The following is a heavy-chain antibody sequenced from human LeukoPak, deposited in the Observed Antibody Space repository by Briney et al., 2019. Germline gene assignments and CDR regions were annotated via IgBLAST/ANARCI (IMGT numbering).Heavy chain of an antibody. CDR2: IKSKTDGGAT. CDR1: GFTFSNAW. D-gene: IGHD6-19*01. CDR3: TTAVSEAGTDSDY. J-gene: IGHJ4*02. Sequence: GGSLRLSCAVSGFTFSNAWMSWVRQAPGKGLGWVGRIKSKTDGGATDYAAPVKGRFIISRDDSKNTLYLQMNSLKTEDTAVYYCTTAVSEAGTDSDYWGQGTLVTVSS. V-gene: IGHV3-15*01.